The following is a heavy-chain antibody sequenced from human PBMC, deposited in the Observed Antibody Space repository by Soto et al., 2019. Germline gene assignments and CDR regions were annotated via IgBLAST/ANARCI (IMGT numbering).Heavy chain of an antibody. CDR2: IYPGDSRT. CDR1: GYSFTSYW. CDR3: ARPRSSSRNYYGMDV. D-gene: IGHD6-13*01. Sequence: LGESLKISCKGSGYSFTSYWIAWVRQMPGRGLEWMGIIYPGDSRTRYSPSFQGQVTISADKSISTAYLQWSSLKASDTAMYYCARPRSSSRNYYGMDVWGQGTTVTVSS. J-gene: IGHJ6*02. V-gene: IGHV5-51*01.